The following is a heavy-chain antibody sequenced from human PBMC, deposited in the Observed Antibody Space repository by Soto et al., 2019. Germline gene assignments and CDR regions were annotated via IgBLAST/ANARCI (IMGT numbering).Heavy chain of an antibody. Sequence: ASVKVSCKVSGYTLTELSMHWVRQAPGKGLEWMGGFDPEDGETIYAQKFQGRVTMTEDTSTDTAYMELSSLRSEDTAVYFCATDRGIAARPLGHYYYGMDVWGQGTTVTVSS. CDR2: FDPEDGET. J-gene: IGHJ6*02. V-gene: IGHV1-24*01. D-gene: IGHD6-6*01. CDR1: GYTLTELS. CDR3: ATDRGIAARPLGHYYYGMDV.